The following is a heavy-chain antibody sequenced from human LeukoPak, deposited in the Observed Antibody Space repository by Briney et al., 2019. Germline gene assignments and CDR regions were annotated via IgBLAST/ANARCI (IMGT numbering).Heavy chain of an antibody. Sequence: PGGSLRLSCAASGFTFSNAWMSWVRQAPGKGLEWVGRIKSKTDGGTTDYAAPVKGRFTISRDDSKNTLYLQMNSLKTEDTAVYYCTLHEKLNAFDIWGQGTMVTVSS. CDR1: GFTFSNAW. CDR2: IKSKTDGGTT. V-gene: IGHV3-15*01. J-gene: IGHJ3*02. CDR3: TLHEKLNAFDI.